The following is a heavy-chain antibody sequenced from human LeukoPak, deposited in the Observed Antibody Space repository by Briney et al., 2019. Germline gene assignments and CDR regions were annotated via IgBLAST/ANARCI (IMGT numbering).Heavy chain of an antibody. CDR3: ARPLNCYYYMHV. V-gene: IGHV4-39*01. Sequence: TPSETLSLTCTVSGDSISGSNYYWGWIRQPPGKGLEWIGSVYYSGNTYYNPSLKSRVAISVDTSKNQFSLNLTSVTAADTAVYYCARPLNCYYYMHVWGKGAPVSVSS. CDR1: GDSISGSNYY. J-gene: IGHJ6*03. CDR2: VYYSGNT.